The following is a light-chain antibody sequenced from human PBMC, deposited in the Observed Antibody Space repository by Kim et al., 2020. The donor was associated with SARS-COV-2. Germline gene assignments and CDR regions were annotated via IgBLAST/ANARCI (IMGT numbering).Light chain of an antibody. V-gene: IGLV3-19*01. J-gene: IGLJ2*01. CDR2: GKN. CDR1: SLRSYY. CDR3: NSRDSSDNVV. Sequence: SSELTQDPAVSVALGQTVRITCQGDSLRSYYATWYQQKPGQAPIIVIYGKNIRPSGIPDRFSGSSSGNTVSLTITGTQAGDEADYYCNSRDSSDNVVFGGGTQLTVL.